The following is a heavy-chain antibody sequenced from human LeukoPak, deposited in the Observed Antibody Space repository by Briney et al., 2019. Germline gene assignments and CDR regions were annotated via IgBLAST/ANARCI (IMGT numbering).Heavy chain of an antibody. CDR1: GGSFSGYY. CDR3: ARFSSGWYASLFDY. Sequence: TPSETLSHTCAVYGGSFSGYYWSWIRQPPGKGLEWIGEINHSGSTNYNPSLKSRVTISVDTSRNQFSLKLSSVTAADTAVYYCARFSSGWYASLFDYWGQGTLVTVSS. J-gene: IGHJ4*02. V-gene: IGHV4-34*01. CDR2: INHSGST. D-gene: IGHD6-19*01.